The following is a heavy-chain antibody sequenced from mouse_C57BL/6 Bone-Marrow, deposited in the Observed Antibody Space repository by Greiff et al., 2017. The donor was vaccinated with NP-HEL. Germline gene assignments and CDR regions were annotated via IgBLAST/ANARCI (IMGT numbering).Heavy chain of an antibody. CDR1: GYTFTDYY. D-gene: IGHD2-4*01. J-gene: IGHJ4*01. CDR2: INPYNGGT. V-gene: IGHV1-19*01. CDR3: ARIGNGLRGFYYAMDY. Sequence: EVQLQQSGPVLVKPGASVKMSCKASGYTFTDYYMNWVKQSHGKSLEWIGVINPYNGGTSYNQKFKGKATLTVDKSSSTAYMELNSLTSEDSAVYYCARIGNGLRGFYYAMDYWGQGTSVTVSS.